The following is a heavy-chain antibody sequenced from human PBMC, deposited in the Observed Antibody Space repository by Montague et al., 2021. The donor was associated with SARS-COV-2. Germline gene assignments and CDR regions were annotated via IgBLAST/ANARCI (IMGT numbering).Heavy chain of an antibody. D-gene: IGHD5-12*01. V-gene: IGHV4-34*01. J-gene: IGHJ4*02. Sequence: SETLSLTCAVYGGSFSGYYWNWIRQRPGRGLAWIGKINHSGSTNYNPSLKSRVTITVDTSNNQFSLKLTSVTAADTAVYYCARGPTNNIGMVATRLDYWGQGTLVTVSS. CDR1: GGSFSGYY. CDR2: INHSGST. CDR3: ARGPTNNIGMVATRLDY.